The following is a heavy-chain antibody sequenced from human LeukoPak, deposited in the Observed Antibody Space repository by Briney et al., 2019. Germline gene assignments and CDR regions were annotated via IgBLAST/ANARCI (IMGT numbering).Heavy chain of an antibody. D-gene: IGHD3-10*01. J-gene: IGHJ4*02. CDR3: AKDSGALGSFDY. CDR2: IRYDGTNK. Sequence: GGSLRLSCAASGFILSSNTMNWVRQAPGKGLEWVAFIRYDGTNKYSADSVKGRFTISRDNSKNTLYLQMNSLRAEDTAVYYCAKDSGALGSFDYWGQGTLVTVSS. V-gene: IGHV3-30*02. CDR1: GFILSSNT.